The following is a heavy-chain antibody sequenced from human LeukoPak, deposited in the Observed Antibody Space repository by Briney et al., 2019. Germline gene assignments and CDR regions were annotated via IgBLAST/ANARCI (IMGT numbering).Heavy chain of an antibody. CDR1: GFTFDDYA. Sequence: PGGSLRLSCAASGFTFDDYAMHWVRQAPGKGLEWVSGISWNSGSIGYADSVKGRFTISRDNAKNSLYLQMNSLRAEDTALYYCAKGWNFASSGWYEGFDYWGQGTLVTVSS. CDR2: ISWNSGSI. CDR3: AKGWNFASSGWYEGFDY. V-gene: IGHV3-9*01. J-gene: IGHJ4*02. D-gene: IGHD6-19*01.